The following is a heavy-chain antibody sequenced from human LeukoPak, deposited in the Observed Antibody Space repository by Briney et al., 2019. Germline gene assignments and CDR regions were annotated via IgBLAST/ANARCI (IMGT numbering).Heavy chain of an antibody. V-gene: IGHV4-38-2*02. J-gene: IGHJ5*02. D-gene: IGHD4-17*01. CDR1: GYSISSGYY. CDR3: ARDLGTTGEVKFDP. CDR2: INHSGST. Sequence: SETLSLTCTVSGYSISSGYYWGWIRQPPGKGLEWIGSINHSGSTNYNPSLKSRVTMSVDTSKNKFSLKLSSVTAADTAVYYCARDLGTTGEVKFDPWGQGTLVTVSS.